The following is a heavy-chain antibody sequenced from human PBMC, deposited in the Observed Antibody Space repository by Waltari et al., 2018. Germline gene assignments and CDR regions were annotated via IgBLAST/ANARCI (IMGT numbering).Heavy chain of an antibody. CDR1: GGSISSYY. D-gene: IGHD3-3*01. V-gene: IGHV4-59*01. CDR2: IYYSGST. CDR3: ARVSYYNFWSGYYTNYMDV. J-gene: IGHJ6*03. Sequence: QVQLQESGPGLVKPSETLSLTCTVSGGSISSYYWSWIRQPPGKGLEWIGYIYYSGSTNYNPSLKSRVTISVDTSKNQFSLKLSSVTAADTAVYYCARVSYYNFWSGYYTNYMDVWGKGTTVTVSS.